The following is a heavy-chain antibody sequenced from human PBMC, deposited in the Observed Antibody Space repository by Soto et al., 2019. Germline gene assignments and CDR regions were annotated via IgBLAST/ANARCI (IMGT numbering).Heavy chain of an antibody. D-gene: IGHD6-6*01. V-gene: IGHV3-21*01. CDR1: GFTFSSYS. CDR3: ARDSESQLSGYYGMDV. J-gene: IGHJ6*02. CDR2: ISSSSSYI. Sequence: EVQLVESGGGLVKPGGSLRLSCAASGFTFSSYSMNWVRQAPGKGLEWVSSISSSSSYIYYADSVKGRFTISRDNAKNSLYLQMNSLRAEDTAVYYCARDSESQLSGYYGMDVWGQGTTVTVSS.